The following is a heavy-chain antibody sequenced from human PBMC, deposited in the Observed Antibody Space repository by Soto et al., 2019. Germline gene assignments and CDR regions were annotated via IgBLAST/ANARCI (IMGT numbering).Heavy chain of an antibody. CDR2: VYGGGAT. V-gene: IGHV3-53*04. J-gene: IGHJ4*02. D-gene: IGHD3-10*01. CDR1: GFTVSSNY. Sequence: EVRLVESGGGLVQPGGSLRLSCAAFGFTVSSNYMTWARLAPGKGLEWVSLVYGGGATHYAASVKGRFTISTHSSQNTLFLQMNSLRTEDTATYYCVRGRYGSEIHWGQGTKVTVSS. CDR3: VRGRYGSEIH.